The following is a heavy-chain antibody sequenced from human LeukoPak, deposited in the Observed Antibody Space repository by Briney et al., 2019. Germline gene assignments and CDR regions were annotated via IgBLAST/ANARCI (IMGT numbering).Heavy chain of an antibody. D-gene: IGHD3-10*01. V-gene: IGHV4-59*08. Sequence: SETLSLTCTVSGGSISSYYWSWIRQPPGKGLEWIGYIYYGGSTNYNPSLKSRVTISVDTSKNQFSLKLSSVTAADTAVYYCASMVRGVPYYFDYWGQGTLVTVSS. CDR2: IYYGGST. CDR3: ASMVRGVPYYFDY. J-gene: IGHJ4*02. CDR1: GGSISSYY.